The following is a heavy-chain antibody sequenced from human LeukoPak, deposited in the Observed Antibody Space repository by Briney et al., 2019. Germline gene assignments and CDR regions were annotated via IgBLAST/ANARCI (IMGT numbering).Heavy chain of an antibody. CDR2: INPYNDNT. D-gene: IGHD6-19*01. CDR3: ARDLREIISVAGFDP. V-gene: IGHV1-18*01. J-gene: IGHJ5*02. Sequence: ASVKVSCKASGYTFINYGISWVRQAPGQGLEWMGWINPYNDNTKYTQNLQGRVTTTTDTSTGTAYMELRSLRSDDTAIYYCARDLREIISVAGFDPWGQGTLVTVSS. CDR1: GYTFINYG.